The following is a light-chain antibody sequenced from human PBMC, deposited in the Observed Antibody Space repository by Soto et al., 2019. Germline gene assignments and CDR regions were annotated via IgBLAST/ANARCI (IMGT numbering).Light chain of an antibody. J-gene: IGKJ5*01. Sequence: EIVLTQSPGTLSLSPGERATLSCRASQSVTSNYLAWYQQTPGQAPRLLFFGASIRATGIPARFNGSGSATDFTLTISSLEPEDFAVYYCQQRGDWPGTFGLGTRLEIK. CDR2: GAS. CDR3: QQRGDWPGT. CDR1: QSVTSNY. V-gene: IGKV3D-20*02.